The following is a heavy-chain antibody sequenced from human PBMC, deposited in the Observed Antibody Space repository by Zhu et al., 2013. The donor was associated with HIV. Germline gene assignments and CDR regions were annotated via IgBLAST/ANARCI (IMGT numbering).Heavy chain of an antibody. CDR1: GYTFSNYI. CDR3: ARVGFYVVVVTATLDY. V-gene: IGHV1-18*01. CDR2: ISAYNGNT. D-gene: IGHD2-15*01. J-gene: IGHJ4*02. Sequence: QVQLVQSGAEVKKPGASVKVSCKASGYTFSNYIISWVRQAPGQGLEWMGWISAYNGNTDYSQKLQDRVTMTTATSTSTAYMELRSLRSADTAVYYCARVGFYVVVVTATLDYWGQGTLGHRSPQ.